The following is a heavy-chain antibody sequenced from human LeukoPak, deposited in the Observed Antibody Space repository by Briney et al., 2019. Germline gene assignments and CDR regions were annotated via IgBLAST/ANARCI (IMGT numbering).Heavy chain of an antibody. D-gene: IGHD5-12*01. V-gene: IGHV3-23*01. CDR1: GFTFSSYA. CDR3: AKDRSHIVATPWDHYFDY. Sequence: PGGSLRLSCAASGFTFSSYAMSWVRQAPGKGLEWVSAISGSGGSTYYADSVKGRFTISRDNSKNTLYLQMNSLRAEDTAVYYCAKDRSHIVATPWDHYFDYWGQGTLVTVSS. CDR2: ISGSGGST. J-gene: IGHJ4*02.